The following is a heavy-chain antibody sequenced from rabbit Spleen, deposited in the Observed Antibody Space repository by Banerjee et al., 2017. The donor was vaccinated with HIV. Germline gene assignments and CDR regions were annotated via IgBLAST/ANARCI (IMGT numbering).Heavy chain of an antibody. D-gene: IGHD6-1*01. J-gene: IGHJ4*01. Sequence: QSLEESGGDLVKPGASLTLTCKASGFTISSNYYMCWVRQAPGKGLEWIACIYIGDGSTYYASWATGRFTISKTSSTTVTLQVTSLTVADTATYFCARHDEGYDYAASLWGPGTLVTVS. CDR2: IYIGDGST. CDR3: ARHDEGYDYAASL. V-gene: IGHV1S40*01. CDR1: GFTISSNYY.